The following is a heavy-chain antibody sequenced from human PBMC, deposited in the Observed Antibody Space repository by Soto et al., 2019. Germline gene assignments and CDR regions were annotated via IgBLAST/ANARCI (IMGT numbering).Heavy chain of an antibody. D-gene: IGHD6-6*01. CDR1: GFTFSNYS. V-gene: IGHV3-30*04. J-gene: IGHJ6*02. CDR3: ARDKFGSRSSQLGTPYYHCYGLDV. Sequence: GVSRRLSCSASGFTFSNYSMHRARQTPGKWLAWVAIISHDGSNKYYADSVKGRFTIPRDNSKNTLYLQMNSLRVEDTSVYYCARDKFGSRSSQLGTPYYHCYGLDVWGQGTTVTVS. CDR2: ISHDGSNK.